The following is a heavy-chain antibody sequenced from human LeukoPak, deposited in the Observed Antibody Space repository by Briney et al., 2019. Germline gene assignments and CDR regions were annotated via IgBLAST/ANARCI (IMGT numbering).Heavy chain of an antibody. J-gene: IGHJ4*02. CDR3: ARGRYDILTGYSPHDY. V-gene: IGHV4-34*01. CDR2: INHSGST. Sequence: SETLSLTCAVNGGSFSGYYWSWIRQPPGKGLEWIGEINHSGSTNYNPSLKSRVTISVDTSKNQFSLKLSSVTAADTAVYYCARGRYDILTGYSPHDYWGQGTLVTVSS. CDR1: GGSFSGYY. D-gene: IGHD3-9*01.